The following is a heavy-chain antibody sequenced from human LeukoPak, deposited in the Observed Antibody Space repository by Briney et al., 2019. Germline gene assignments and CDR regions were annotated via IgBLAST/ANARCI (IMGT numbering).Heavy chain of an antibody. CDR2: ISYDGKT. D-gene: IGHD3-22*01. CDR3: TKGYYEPFDC. CDR1: GASINSSR. Sequence: SETLSLTSNVSGASINSSRSNWIRQPLGKGLEWIGYISYDGKTNHNPSLKSRLTLSVPKSKTQFSLNLESVTAAATTRSYCTKGYYEPFDCWGQGTLVTVTS. J-gene: IGHJ4*02. V-gene: IGHV4-59*01.